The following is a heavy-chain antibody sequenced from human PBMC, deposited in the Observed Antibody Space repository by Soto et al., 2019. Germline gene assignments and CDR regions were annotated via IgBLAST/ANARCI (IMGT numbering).Heavy chain of an antibody. V-gene: IGHV1-2*04. CDR3: VRGGVVDYYDYYYMDV. Sequence: GASVKVSCKASGYTFTGYYMHWVRQAPGQGLEWMGWINPNSGGTNYAQKFQGWVTMTRDTSISTAYMELSRLRSDDTAVYYFVRGGVVDYYDYYYMDVWGKGTTVNVSS. CDR2: INPNSGGT. D-gene: IGHD3-3*01. J-gene: IGHJ6*03. CDR1: GYTFTGYY.